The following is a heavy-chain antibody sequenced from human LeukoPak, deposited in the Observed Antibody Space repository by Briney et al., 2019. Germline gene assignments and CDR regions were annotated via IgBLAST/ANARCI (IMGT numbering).Heavy chain of an antibody. J-gene: IGHJ6*03. CDR1: GGTFSSYA. Sequence: SVKVSCKASGGTFSSYAISWVRQAPGQGLEWMGGIIPIFGTANYAQKFQGRVTITTDESTSTAYMELSSLRSEDTAVYYCAATTEGGWRFYYYYYMDVWGKGTTVTVSS. D-gene: IGHD6-19*01. CDR3: AATTEGGWRFYYYYYMDV. CDR2: IIPIFGTA. V-gene: IGHV1-69*05.